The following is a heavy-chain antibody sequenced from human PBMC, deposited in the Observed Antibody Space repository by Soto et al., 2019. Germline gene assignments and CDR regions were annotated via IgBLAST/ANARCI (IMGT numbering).Heavy chain of an antibody. CDR1: GFIFRGYD. V-gene: IGHV3-30*18. D-gene: IGHD6-19*01. CDR3: AKEESSGWYTYFDY. CDR2: ISYDGSNK. J-gene: IGHJ4*02. Sequence: QVQLVESGGGVVQPGRSLRLSCAASGFIFRGYDIHWVRQAPGKGLEWVAGISYDGSNKYYADSVKGRFTISRDNSKNTLFLQMSSLRAEDTAVHFCAKEESSGWYTYFDYWGQGILVTVST.